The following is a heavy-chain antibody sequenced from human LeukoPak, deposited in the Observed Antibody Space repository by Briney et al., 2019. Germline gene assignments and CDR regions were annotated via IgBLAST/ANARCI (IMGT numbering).Heavy chain of an antibody. Sequence: PSETLSLTCAVSGGSISSSNWWSWVRQPPGKGLEWIGEIYHSGSTNYNPSLKSRVTISVDKSKNQFSLKLSSVTAADTAVYYCARSATIRFLEWLSSEHFQHWGQGTLVTVSS. CDR1: GGSISSSNW. CDR3: ARSATIRFLEWLSSEHFQH. J-gene: IGHJ1*01. CDR2: IYHSGST. D-gene: IGHD3-3*01. V-gene: IGHV4-4*02.